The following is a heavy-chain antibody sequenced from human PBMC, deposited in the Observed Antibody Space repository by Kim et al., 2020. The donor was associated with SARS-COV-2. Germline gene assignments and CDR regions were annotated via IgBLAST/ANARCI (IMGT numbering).Heavy chain of an antibody. CDR1: GFTFSSYS. J-gene: IGHJ6*02. Sequence: GGSLRLSCAASGFTFSSYSMNWVRQAPGKGLEWVSSISSSSSYIYYADSVKGRFTISRDNAKNSLYLQMHSLRAEDTAVYHCARAPTVTTFMDVWGQGSTVTVSS. D-gene: IGHD4-17*01. V-gene: IGHV3-21*01. CDR2: ISSSSSYI. CDR3: ARAPTVTTFMDV.